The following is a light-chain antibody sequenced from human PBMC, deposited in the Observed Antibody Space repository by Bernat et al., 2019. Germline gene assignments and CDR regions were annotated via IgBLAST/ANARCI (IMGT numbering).Light chain of an antibody. Sequence: SYELIQPPSVSVSPGQTASITCSGDRLSNTCWYQQKPGQSPVVVIFRDDKRPSGIPERFSGSNSGNTATLTISGTQASDEADYYCQAWDSSTGVFGGGTKLTVL. CDR3: QAWDSSTGV. CDR2: RDD. CDR1: RLSN. V-gene: IGLV3-1*01. J-gene: IGLJ3*02.